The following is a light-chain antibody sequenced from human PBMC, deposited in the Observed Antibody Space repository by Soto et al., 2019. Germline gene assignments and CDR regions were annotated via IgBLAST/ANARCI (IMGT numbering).Light chain of an antibody. CDR1: QDIRKY. J-gene: IGKJ3*01. Sequence: DIQMTQSPSSLSASVGDRVTITCQASQDIRKYLSWYQQKPGRAPKLLIYGASNLETGVPSRFSGSAYGTDFTLTISSLPPEDIATYYCHHDDPLPPFTFGPGNKVAIK. CDR2: GAS. CDR3: HHDDPLPPFT. V-gene: IGKV1-33*01.